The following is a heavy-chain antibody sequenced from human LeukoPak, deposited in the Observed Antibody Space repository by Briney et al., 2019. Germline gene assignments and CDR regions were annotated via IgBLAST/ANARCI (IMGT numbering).Heavy chain of an antibody. CDR3: ARASCGGDCYSVSGINFDY. CDR1: GGSISSGGYY. D-gene: IGHD2-21*02. J-gene: IGHJ4*02. V-gene: IGHV4-31*03. Sequence: PSETLSLTCTVSGGSISSGGYYWSWIRQHPGKGLEWIGYIYYSGSTYYNPSLKSRVTISVDTSKNQFSLKLSSVTAADTAVYYYARASCGGDCYSVSGINFDYWGQGTLVTVSS. CDR2: IYYSGST.